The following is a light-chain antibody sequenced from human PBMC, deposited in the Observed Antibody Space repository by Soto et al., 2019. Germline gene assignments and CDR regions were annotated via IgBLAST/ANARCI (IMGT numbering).Light chain of an antibody. Sequence: EIVLTQSPATLSLSPGERATLSCRASQSISSYLAWYQQKPDQAPRLLIYDASNRATGIPARFSGSGSGTDFTLTISSLEPEDFAVYYCHRRSTWPFTLGPGTKVAIK. V-gene: IGKV3-11*01. J-gene: IGKJ3*01. CDR1: QSISSY. CDR3: HRRSTWPFT. CDR2: DAS.